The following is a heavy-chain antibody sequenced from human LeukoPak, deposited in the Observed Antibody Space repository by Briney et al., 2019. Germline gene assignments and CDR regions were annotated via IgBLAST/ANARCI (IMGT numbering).Heavy chain of an antibody. CDR3: AKTANLGVDY. CDR2: IYYSGST. V-gene: IGHV4-39*01. J-gene: IGHJ4*02. Sequence: SETLSLTCTVSGGSISSSSYYWGWIRQPPGKGLEWIGSIYYSGSTYYNPSLKSRVTISVDTSKNQFSLKLGSVTAADTAVYYCAKTANLGVDYWGQGTLVTVSS. CDR1: GGSISSSSYY. D-gene: IGHD3-16*01.